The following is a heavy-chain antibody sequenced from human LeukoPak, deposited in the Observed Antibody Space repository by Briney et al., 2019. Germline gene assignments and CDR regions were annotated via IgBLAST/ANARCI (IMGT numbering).Heavy chain of an antibody. V-gene: IGHV4-39*01. Sequence: SGTLSLACTVSGGSIYSTTFYWGWIRQPPGKGLEWIGSMYYDGSTYHNPSLKSRVTISVDTSNNQFSLKLTSVTAADTAVYFCARRSDSGSDDGEDYFDYWGQGTLVTVSS. CDR1: GGSIYSTTFY. J-gene: IGHJ4*02. CDR2: MYYDGST. D-gene: IGHD1-26*01. CDR3: ARRSDSGSDDGEDYFDY.